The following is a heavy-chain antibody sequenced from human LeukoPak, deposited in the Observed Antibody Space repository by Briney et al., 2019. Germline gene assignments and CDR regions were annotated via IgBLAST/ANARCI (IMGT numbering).Heavy chain of an antibody. CDR3: VGTIASRGSEY. Sequence: GGSLRLSCAASGFTFSTYSMNWVRQAPGKGLEWVSYISSSSSTIYYADSVKGRFTISRDNAKNSLYLQMNSLRAEDTAVYYCVGTIASRGSEYWGQGALVTVSS. CDR2: ISSSSSTI. J-gene: IGHJ4*02. CDR1: GFTFSTYS. V-gene: IGHV3-48*01. D-gene: IGHD6-6*01.